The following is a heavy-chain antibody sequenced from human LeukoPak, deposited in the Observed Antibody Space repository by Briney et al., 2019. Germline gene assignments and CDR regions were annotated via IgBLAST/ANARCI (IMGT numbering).Heavy chain of an antibody. CDR1: GGSFSGYY. CDR2: INHSGSN. J-gene: IGHJ5*02. D-gene: IGHD5-18*01. Sequence: KPSETLSLTCAVYGGSFSGYYWSWLRQPPGKGLEWVGEINHSGSNNYNPSLKSRVTISVDTSKNQFSLKLSSVTAADTAVYYCARVGSPVDTGINWFYPCGRGTLTTVSA. V-gene: IGHV4-34*01. CDR3: ARVGSPVDTGINWFYP.